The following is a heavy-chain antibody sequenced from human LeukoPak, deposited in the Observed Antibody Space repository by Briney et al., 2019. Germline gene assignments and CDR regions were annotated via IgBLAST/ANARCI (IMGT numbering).Heavy chain of an antibody. D-gene: IGHD6-19*01. CDR2: ISGDGGST. Sequence: GGSLCLSCAASGFTFSSYAMSWVRQAPGKGLEWVSAISGDGGSTYYAATVKGRFTITRDNSKNTRYLQMNSLRAEDTTVYYCAKVRAGGWYYFDYWGQGTLVTVSS. CDR1: GFTFSSYA. CDR3: AKVRAGGWYYFDY. J-gene: IGHJ4*02. V-gene: IGHV3-23*01.